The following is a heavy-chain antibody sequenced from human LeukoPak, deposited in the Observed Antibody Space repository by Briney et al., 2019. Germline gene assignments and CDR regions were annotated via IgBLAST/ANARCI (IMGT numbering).Heavy chain of an antibody. V-gene: IGHV3-11*06. CDR3: AIDRYSSGWYTFDY. J-gene: IGHJ4*02. CDR2: ISSSSSYI. CDR1: GFNFSDYY. Sequence: GGSLRLSCAASGFNFSDYYMSWIRQAPGKGLEWVSSISSSSSYISYADSVKGRFTISRDNAKNSLDLQMNSLRAEDTAVYYCAIDRYSSGWYTFDYWGQGTLVTVSS. D-gene: IGHD6-19*01.